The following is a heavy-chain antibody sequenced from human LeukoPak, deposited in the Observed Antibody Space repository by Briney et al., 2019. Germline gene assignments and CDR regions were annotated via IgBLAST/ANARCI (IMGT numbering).Heavy chain of an antibody. J-gene: IGHJ1*01. CDR2: IRSETDGGTS. CDR3: ATAAFH. V-gene: IGHV3-15*01. CDR1: GFTFSNAW. D-gene: IGHD6-25*01. Sequence: GGSLRLSCAASGFTFSNAWMNWVRQAPGKGLEWVGHIRSETDGGTSDFAAPVKGRFTISRDDSENTLNLEMNSLKTEDTAVYYCATAAFHWGQGTLVTVSS.